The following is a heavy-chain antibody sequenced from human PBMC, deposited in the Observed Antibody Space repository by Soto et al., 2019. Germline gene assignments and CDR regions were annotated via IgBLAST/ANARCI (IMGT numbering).Heavy chain of an antibody. Sequence: GGSLRLSCAASGFTFSSYAMSWVRQAPGKGLEWVSAISGSGGSTYYVDSVKGRFTISRDNSKNTLYLQMNSLRAEDTAVYYCAKGYREPYYYYGMDVWGQGTTVTVSS. CDR2: ISGSGGST. J-gene: IGHJ6*02. D-gene: IGHD1-1*01. V-gene: IGHV3-23*01. CDR3: AKGYREPYYYYGMDV. CDR1: GFTFSSYA.